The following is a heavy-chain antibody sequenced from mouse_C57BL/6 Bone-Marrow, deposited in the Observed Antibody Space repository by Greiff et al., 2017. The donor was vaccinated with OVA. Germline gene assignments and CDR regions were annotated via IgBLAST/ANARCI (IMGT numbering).Heavy chain of an antibody. Sequence: QVQLQQPGAELVMPGASVKLSCKASGYTFTSYWLHWVKQRPGQGLEWIGEIDPSASYTNYNQKFKGKSTLTVDKSSSTAYMQLSSLTSDDSAVYYGARDYGSSYDGYYAMDYWGQGTSVTVSS. CDR3: ARDYGSSYDGYYAMDY. D-gene: IGHD1-1*01. V-gene: IGHV1-69*01. J-gene: IGHJ4*01. CDR1: GYTFTSYW. CDR2: IDPSASYT.